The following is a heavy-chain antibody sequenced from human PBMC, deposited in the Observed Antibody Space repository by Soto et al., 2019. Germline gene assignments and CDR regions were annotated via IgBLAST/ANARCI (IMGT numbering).Heavy chain of an antibody. Sequence: EVQLVESGGGLVKPGGSLRLSCAASGFMFSSYSMNWVRQAPGEGLEWVSSISSSSRYIYHADSVKGRFTISRDNAKNSLYLQMKFLTAEDTAEYYCARDTGPTGVSASWPGYGMDVWGQGPTVTVSS. D-gene: IGHD2-2*01. CDR3: ARDTGPTGVSASWPGYGMDV. V-gene: IGHV3-21*01. CDR1: GFMFSSYS. J-gene: IGHJ6*02. CDR2: ISSSSRYI.